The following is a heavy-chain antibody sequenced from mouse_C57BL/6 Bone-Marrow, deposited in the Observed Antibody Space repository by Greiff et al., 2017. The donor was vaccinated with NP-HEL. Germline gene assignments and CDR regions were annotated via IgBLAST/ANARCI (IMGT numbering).Heavy chain of an antibody. CDR1: GFNIKDDY. CDR3: TISYYSNYWDAMDY. Sequence: VQLQQSGAELVRPGASVKLSCTASGFNIKDDYMHWVKQRPEQGLEWIGWIDPENGDTEYASKFQGKATITADTSSNTAYLQLSSLTSEGTAVYYCTISYYSNYWDAMDYWGQGTSVTVSS. D-gene: IGHD2-5*01. V-gene: IGHV14-4*01. CDR2: IDPENGDT. J-gene: IGHJ4*01.